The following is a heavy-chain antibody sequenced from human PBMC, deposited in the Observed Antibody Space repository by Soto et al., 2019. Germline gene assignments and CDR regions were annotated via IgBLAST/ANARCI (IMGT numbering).Heavy chain of an antibody. CDR1: GGTFSSYA. CDR3: AREGGVYCGGDCYPGAFDI. D-gene: IGHD2-21*02. V-gene: IGHV1-69*06. J-gene: IGHJ3*02. Sequence: QVQLVQSGAEVKKPGSSVKVSCKASGGTFSSYAISWVRQAPGQGLEWMGGIIPIFGTANYAQKFQGRVTITANKSTSTAYMELSSLRSEDTDVYYCAREGGVYCGGDCYPGAFDIWGQGTMVTVSS. CDR2: IIPIFGTA.